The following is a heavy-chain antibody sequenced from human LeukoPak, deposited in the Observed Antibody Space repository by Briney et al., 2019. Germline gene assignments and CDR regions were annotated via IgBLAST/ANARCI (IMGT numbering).Heavy chain of an antibody. CDR1: GGSISSSDW. D-gene: IGHD2-2*01. CDR3: ARVYGSTDY. J-gene: IGHJ4*02. CDR2: ISQSGGP. Sequence: SETLSLTCAVSGGSISSSDWWSWVRQPPGRGLEWIADISQSGGPNRNPSLKSRVTMSVDKSKNRFSLKLSSVTAADTAVYYCARVYGSTDYWGQGTLVTVSS. V-gene: IGHV4-4*02.